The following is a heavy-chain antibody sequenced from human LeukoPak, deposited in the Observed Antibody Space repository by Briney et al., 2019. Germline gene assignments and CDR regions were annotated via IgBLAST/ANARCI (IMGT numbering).Heavy chain of an antibody. V-gene: IGHV3-74*01. Sequence: GSLRLSCAASGFTFSSYWMHWVRQAPGKGLVWVSRINSDGSSTNYADSVKGRFTISRDNAKNMLYLQMNSLRAEDTAVYYCATVYSSSPLRPMDVWGQGTTVTVSS. CDR3: ATVYSSSPLRPMDV. CDR1: GFTFSSYW. D-gene: IGHD2-2*01. CDR2: INSDGSST. J-gene: IGHJ6*02.